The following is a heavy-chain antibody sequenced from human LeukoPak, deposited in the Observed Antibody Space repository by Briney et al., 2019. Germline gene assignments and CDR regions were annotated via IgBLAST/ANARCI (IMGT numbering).Heavy chain of an antibody. CDR2: IKEDGSEN. CDR3: ARQRYSDY. CDR1: GFTFSRYW. D-gene: IGHD1-1*01. Sequence: TGGSLRLSCAASGFTFSRYWMTWVRQAPGKGLEWVANIKEDGSENSYVESVKGRFTISRDNAKNSLYLQSNSLRAEDTAVYFCARQRYSDYWGQGTLVTVSS. J-gene: IGHJ4*02. V-gene: IGHV3-7*01.